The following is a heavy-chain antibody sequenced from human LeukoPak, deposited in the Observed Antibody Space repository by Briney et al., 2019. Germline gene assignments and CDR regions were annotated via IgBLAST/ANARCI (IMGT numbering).Heavy chain of an antibody. CDR2: IKQDGSEK. J-gene: IGHJ4*02. CDR1: GFTISSYW. V-gene: IGHV3-7*03. D-gene: IGHD1-26*01. CDR3: ARCQPGAFDY. Sequence: PGGSLRLSCAASGFTISSYWMSWVRQAPGKGLEWVANIKQDGSEKNYMDPVKGRFTISRDNAKNSLYLQMDSLRAEDTAVYFCARCQPGAFDYWGQGTLVTVSS.